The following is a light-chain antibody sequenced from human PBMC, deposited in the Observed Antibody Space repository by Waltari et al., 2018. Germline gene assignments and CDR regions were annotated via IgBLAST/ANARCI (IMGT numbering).Light chain of an antibody. Sequence: QSVLTQPPSASGTPGQRVTISCSGSSSNIGSNYVYWYQQLPGTAPKLLIYRNNQRPSRVPDRFSGSKSGTSASLAISGLRSEDEAEYYCAAWDDSLSGRVFGGGTKLTVL. V-gene: IGLV1-47*01. J-gene: IGLJ3*02. CDR2: RNN. CDR1: SSNIGSNY. CDR3: AAWDDSLSGRV.